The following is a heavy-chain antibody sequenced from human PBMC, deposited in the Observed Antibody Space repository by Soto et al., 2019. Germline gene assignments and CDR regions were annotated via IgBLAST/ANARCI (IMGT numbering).Heavy chain of an antibody. D-gene: IGHD2-2*01. CDR3: ATVLPHANSWFDY. V-gene: IGHV3-15*01. Sequence: PGRSLVLCWAPSRFLSSNGWLSRVGQGPGKGLEWLGRIKSRTENETTGYASPARGRFIISRDDSKNMLYLQLNSLKSADTGVYYGATVLPHANSWFDYWGQGTTVTVSS. CDR2: IKSRTENETT. J-gene: IGHJ4*02. CDR1: RFLSSNGW.